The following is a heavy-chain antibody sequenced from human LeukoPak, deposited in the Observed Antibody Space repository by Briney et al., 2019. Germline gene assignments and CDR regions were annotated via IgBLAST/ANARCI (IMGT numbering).Heavy chain of an antibody. CDR1: GFTFSSYS. CDR2: ISSSSSYI. V-gene: IGHV3-21*01. J-gene: IGHJ4*02. Sequence: PGGSLRLSCAASGFTFSSYSMNWVRQAPGKGLEWVSSISSSSSYIYYADSVKGRFTISRDNAKNSLYLQMNSLRAEDTAVYYCAKDWAIVGDNRYSSFDYWGQGTLVTVSS. D-gene: IGHD1-26*01. CDR3: AKDWAIVGDNRYSSFDY.